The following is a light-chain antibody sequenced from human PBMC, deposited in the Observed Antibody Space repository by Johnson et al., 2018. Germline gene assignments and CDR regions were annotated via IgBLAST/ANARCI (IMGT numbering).Light chain of an antibody. CDR1: SSNIGNNY. J-gene: IGLJ1*01. CDR3: GTWDSSLSAGNV. V-gene: IGLV1-51*02. Sequence: QSVLTQPPSVSAAPGQKVTISCSGSSSNIGNNYVSWYKQLPGTAPKLLIYENNKRPSGIPDRFSGSKSGTSATLGIPGLQTGDEAEYYCGTWDSSLSAGNVFGTGTKVTVL. CDR2: ENN.